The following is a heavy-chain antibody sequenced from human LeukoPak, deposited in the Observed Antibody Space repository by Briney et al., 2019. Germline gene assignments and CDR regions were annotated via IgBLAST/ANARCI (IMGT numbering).Heavy chain of an antibody. J-gene: IGHJ4*02. D-gene: IGHD3-9*01. Sequence: GGSLRLSCAASGFTFSDYYMSWIRQAPGKGLEWVSYISSSGSTIYYADSVKGRFTISRDNAKNSLYLQMNSLRAEDTAVYYCARVDVYYDILTGYYYIDYWGQGTLVTVSS. CDR1: GFTFSDYY. CDR2: ISSSGSTI. CDR3: ARVDVYYDILTGYYYIDY. V-gene: IGHV3-11*04.